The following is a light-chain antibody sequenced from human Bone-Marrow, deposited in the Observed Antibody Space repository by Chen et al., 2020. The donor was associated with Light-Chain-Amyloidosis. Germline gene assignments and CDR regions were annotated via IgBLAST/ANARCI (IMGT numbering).Light chain of an antibody. V-gene: IGLV2-14*01. CDR3: SSYTITNTLV. Sequence: QSALTHPAPVSGSPGQSHTISCTGTSSDVGGDNHVSWYQQHPDKAPKLMIYEVTNRPSWVPDRFSGSKSDNTASLTISGLQTEDEADYFCSSYTITNTLVFGSGTRVTVL. CDR2: EVT. J-gene: IGLJ1*01. CDR1: SSDVGGDNH.